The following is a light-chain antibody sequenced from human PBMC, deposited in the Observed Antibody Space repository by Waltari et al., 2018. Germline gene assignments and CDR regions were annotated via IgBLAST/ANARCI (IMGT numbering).Light chain of an antibody. Sequence: EIVLTQSPGTLSLSPGERAPLSCRASQSVQCGYLAWHQQKPGQAPRLLISVTSSRATGIPDRFSASGSGTDFTLIISRLEPEDFAVYYCQQYGTSPFTFGGGTKVEIK. J-gene: IGKJ4*01. CDR1: QSVQCGY. CDR3: QQYGTSPFT. CDR2: VTS. V-gene: IGKV3-20*01.